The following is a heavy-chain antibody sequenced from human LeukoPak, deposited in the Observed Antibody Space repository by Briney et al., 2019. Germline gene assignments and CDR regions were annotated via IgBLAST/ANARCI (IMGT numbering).Heavy chain of an antibody. CDR1: GFTFSSYS. CDR3: ARDGRYYGSGSGY. D-gene: IGHD3-10*01. Sequence: GGSLRLSCAASGFTFSSYSMNWVRQAPGKGLEWASSISSTSSYIYYADSVKGRFTISRDNAKNSLYLQMNSLRAEDTAVYYCARDGRYYGSGSGYWGQGALVTVSS. J-gene: IGHJ4*02. V-gene: IGHV3-21*01. CDR2: ISSTSSYI.